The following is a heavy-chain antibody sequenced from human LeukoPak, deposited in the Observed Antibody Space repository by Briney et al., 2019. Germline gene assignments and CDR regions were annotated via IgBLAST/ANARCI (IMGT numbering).Heavy chain of an antibody. V-gene: IGHV4-39*01. CDR2: YSGST. Sequence: SETLSLTCTVSGGSISSSSYYWTWIRQPPGKGLEYIGSYSGSTYYNPSLKSRVTISVDTSKKQSSLKLSSVTAADTAVYYCARVPTLSYRFDYWGQGTLVTVSS. D-gene: IGHD3-16*02. J-gene: IGHJ4*02. CDR1: GGSISSSSYY. CDR3: ARVPTLSYRFDY.